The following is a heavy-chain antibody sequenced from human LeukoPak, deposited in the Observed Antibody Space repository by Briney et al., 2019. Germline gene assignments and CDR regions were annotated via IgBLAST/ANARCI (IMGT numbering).Heavy chain of an antibody. CDR3: AKDLRVARL. CDR2: SGRGDYT. Sequence: GGSLRLSCAASGFFFSDSAMAWVRQAPGKGLEWVSTSGRGDYTYYADSVKGRFTISRDNSKNTLFLQMNSLRAEDTAIYYCAKDLRVARLWGQGTLVTVSS. V-gene: IGHV3-23*01. J-gene: IGHJ4*02. D-gene: IGHD2-15*01. CDR1: GFFFSDSA.